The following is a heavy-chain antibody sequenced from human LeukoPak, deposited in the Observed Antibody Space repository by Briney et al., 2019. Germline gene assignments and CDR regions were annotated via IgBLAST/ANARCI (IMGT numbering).Heavy chain of an antibody. J-gene: IGHJ6*03. Sequence: PGGSLRLSCAASGFTFSSYGMHWVRQAPGKGLEWVAVISYDGSNKYYADSVKGRFTISRDNSKNTLYLQMNSLRAEDTAVYYCAKAYSSSWYSHPSYYYYYMDVWGKGTTVTVSS. CDR1: GFTFSSYG. CDR2: ISYDGSNK. V-gene: IGHV3-30*18. D-gene: IGHD6-13*01. CDR3: AKAYSSSWYSHPSYYYYYMDV.